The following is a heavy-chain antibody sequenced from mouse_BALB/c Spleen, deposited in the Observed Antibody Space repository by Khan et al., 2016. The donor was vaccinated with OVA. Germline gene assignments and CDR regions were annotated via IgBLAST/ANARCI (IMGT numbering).Heavy chain of an antibody. CDR3: TREAYRYDEYYFDY. CDR1: GFTFSSYV. D-gene: IGHD2-14*01. J-gene: IGHJ2*01. Sequence: EVQLVESGGGSVKPGGSLKLSCVVSGFTFSSYVMSWVRQTPEKRLEWVASISSGGSPYYPDSVKGRFTISRDNARTITYLQMSSLRSEEMAMYFCTREAYRYDEYYFDYWGQGTTLTVSS. CDR2: ISSGGSP. V-gene: IGHV5-6-5*01.